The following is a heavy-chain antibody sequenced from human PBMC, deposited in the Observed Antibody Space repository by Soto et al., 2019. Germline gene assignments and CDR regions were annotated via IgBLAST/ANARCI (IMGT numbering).Heavy chain of an antibody. J-gene: IGHJ4*02. CDR2: IYGGGTT. D-gene: IGHD2-21*02. CDR1: GLTVTTSY. Sequence: GGSLRLSCAASGLTVTTSYMSWVRQAPGKGLEWVSVIYGGGTTYYADAVKGRFTISRDNSKNTLYLQMDSLRAEDTAVYHCARDVRVTTPIYLGSWGPGTLVTVS. V-gene: IGHV3-66*01. CDR3: ARDVRVTTPIYLGS.